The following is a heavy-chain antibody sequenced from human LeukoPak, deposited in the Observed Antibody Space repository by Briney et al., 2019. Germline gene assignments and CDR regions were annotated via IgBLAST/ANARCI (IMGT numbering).Heavy chain of an antibody. V-gene: IGHV3-21*01. D-gene: IGHD6-6*01. CDR1: RFTLSSYS. CDR2: ISSRSDYI. J-gene: IGHJ4*02. Sequence: PGGSLRLSCAASRFTLSSYSMNWVRQAPGKGLEWASSISSRSDYIYYADSVKGRFTISRDNAKNSLYLQMNSLRAEDTAVYYCARDFLYGSSSETDYWGQGTLVTVSS. CDR3: ARDFLYGSSSETDY.